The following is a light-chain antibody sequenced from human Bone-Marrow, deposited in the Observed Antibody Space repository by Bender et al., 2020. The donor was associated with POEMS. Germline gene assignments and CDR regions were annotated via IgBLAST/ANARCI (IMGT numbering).Light chain of an antibody. CDR2: HDS. J-gene: IGLJ2*01. CDR1: NIGNKN. Sequence: SYVLTQPPSASVAPGKTARITCGGNNIGNKNVHWYQQKPGQAPVLVVYHDSDRPSGIPERFSGSNSGNTAALTISRVEAGDEADYYCQVWDSSGDPHVEFGGGTKLTVL. V-gene: IGLV3-21*03. CDR3: QVWDSSGDPHVE.